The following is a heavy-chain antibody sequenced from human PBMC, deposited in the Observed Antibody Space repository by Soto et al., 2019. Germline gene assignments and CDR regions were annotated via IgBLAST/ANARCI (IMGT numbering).Heavy chain of an antibody. CDR2: ISSSSSYT. CDR3: ARAYYYGSGSYYGVYFDY. D-gene: IGHD3-10*01. Sequence: GGSLRLSCAASGFTFSDYYMSWIRQAPGKGLEWVSYISSSSSYTNYADSVKGRFTISRDNAKNSLYLQMNSLRAEDTAVYYCARAYYYGSGSYYGVYFDYWGQGTLVTVSS. J-gene: IGHJ4*02. V-gene: IGHV3-11*06. CDR1: GFTFSDYY.